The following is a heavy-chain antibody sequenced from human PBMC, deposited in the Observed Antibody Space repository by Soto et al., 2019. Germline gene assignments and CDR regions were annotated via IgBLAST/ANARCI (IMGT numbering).Heavy chain of an antibody. CDR2: IWYDGSNK. CDR3: AREGLAAAGTDRTHFDY. CDR1: GFTFSSYG. D-gene: IGHD6-13*01. V-gene: IGHV3-33*01. J-gene: IGHJ4*02. Sequence: QVQLVESGGGVVQPGRSLRLSCAASGFTFSSYGMHWVRQAPGKGLEWVAVIWYDGSNKYSADSVKGRFTISRDNSKNTLYLHMNSLRAEDTAVYYCAREGLAAAGTDRTHFDYWGQGTLVTVSS.